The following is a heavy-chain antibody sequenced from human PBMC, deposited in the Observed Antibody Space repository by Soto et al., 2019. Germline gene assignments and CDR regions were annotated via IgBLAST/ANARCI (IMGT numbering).Heavy chain of an antibody. J-gene: IGHJ4*02. CDR2: ISYDGRSK. CDR1: GFTFSSYA. Sequence: QVQLVESGGGVVQPGRSLRLTCAASGFTFSSYAMHWVRQAPGKGLEWVAVISYDGRSKYYADSIKGLFTISSDNSKNTLYLQMTDLRPEDSAVYYCAKALSARVVISTCFDYWGQGTLVTVSS. V-gene: IGHV3-30*18. CDR3: AKALSARVVISTCFDY. D-gene: IGHD3-22*01.